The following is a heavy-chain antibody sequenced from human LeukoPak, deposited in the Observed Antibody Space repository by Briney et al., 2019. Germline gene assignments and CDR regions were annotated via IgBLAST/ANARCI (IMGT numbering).Heavy chain of an antibody. CDR1: GFTFSSFG. CDR3: ARFHEASSSFPPYYMDV. V-gene: IGHV3-23*01. J-gene: IGHJ6*03. D-gene: IGHD6-13*01. CDR2: ISGSGGST. Sequence: GGSLRLSCAASGFTFSSFGMSWVRQAPGKGLEWVSAISGSGGSTYYADSVKGRFTISRDNSKNTLYLQMNSLRAEDTAVYYCARFHEASSSFPPYYMDVWGKGTTVTISS.